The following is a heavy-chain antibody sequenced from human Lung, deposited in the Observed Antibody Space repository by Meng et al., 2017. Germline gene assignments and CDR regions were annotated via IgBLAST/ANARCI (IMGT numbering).Heavy chain of an antibody. Sequence: QVQLQGPGPGLVKPSQTLSLTCTVSGGSISSSNYYWSWIRQPPGKGLEWSGHIYNSGSIYYNPSLKSRITISVDTSKNQFSLKLSSVTAADTAVYYCARGQKGYFDLWGRGTLVTVSS. J-gene: IGHJ2*01. V-gene: IGHV4-30-4*01. CDR2: IYNSGSI. CDR1: GGSISSSNYY. CDR3: ARGQKGYFDL.